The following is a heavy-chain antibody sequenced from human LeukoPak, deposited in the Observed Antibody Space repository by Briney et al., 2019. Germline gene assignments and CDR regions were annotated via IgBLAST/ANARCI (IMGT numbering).Heavy chain of an antibody. D-gene: IGHD1-20*01. V-gene: IGHV3-66*02. CDR1: GFTVSSNY. CDR2: FYSGGST. Sequence: GGSLRLSCAASGFTVSSNYMSWLRQAPGKGLEGDSVFYSGGSTYYADSVKGRFTISRDNSKNTLYLQMNSLRAEDTAVYYCARSPSYNWIYYYYGMDVWGQGTTVTVSS. CDR3: ARSPSYNWIYYYYGMDV. J-gene: IGHJ6*02.